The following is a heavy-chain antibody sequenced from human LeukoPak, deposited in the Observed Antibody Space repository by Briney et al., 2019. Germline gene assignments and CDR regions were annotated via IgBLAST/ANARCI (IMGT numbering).Heavy chain of an antibody. Sequence: ASVKVSCKASGYTFTSYAMHWVRQAPGQRLEWMGWINAGNGNTKYSQKFQGRVTITRDTSASTAYMELSSLRSEDTAVYYCAREWNYYDSSYFDYWAREPWSPSPQ. D-gene: IGHD3-22*01. CDR1: GYTFTSYA. CDR2: INAGNGNT. V-gene: IGHV1-3*01. CDR3: AREWNYYDSSYFDY. J-gene: IGHJ4*02.